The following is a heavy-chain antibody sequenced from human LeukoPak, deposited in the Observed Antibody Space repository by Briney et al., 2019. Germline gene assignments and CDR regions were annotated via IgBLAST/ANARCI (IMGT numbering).Heavy chain of an antibody. J-gene: IGHJ3*02. CDR2: IKSKTDGGTT. D-gene: IGHD2-2*01. V-gene: IGHV3-15*01. CDR3: TTDPPVPADDAFDI. Sequence: GGSLRLSCAASGFTFSNASMSWVRQAPGKGLEWVGRIKSKTDGGTTDYAAPVKGRFTISRDDSKNTLYLQMNSLKTEDTAVYYCTTDPPVPADDAFDIWGQGTMVTVSS. CDR1: GFTFSNAS.